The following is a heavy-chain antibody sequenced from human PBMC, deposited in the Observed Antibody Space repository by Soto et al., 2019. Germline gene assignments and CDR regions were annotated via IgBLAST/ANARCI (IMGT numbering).Heavy chain of an antibody. CDR3: ARGVPAAIDVFDI. Sequence: SSVKVSCKASGGTFSSYAISWVRQAPGQGLEWMGGIIPIFGTANYAQKFQGRVTITADESTSTDYMELSSLRSEDTAVYYCARGVPAAIDVFDICGQGSMVIVS. J-gene: IGHJ3*02. V-gene: IGHV1-69*13. D-gene: IGHD2-2*02. CDR1: GGTFSSYA. CDR2: IIPIFGTA.